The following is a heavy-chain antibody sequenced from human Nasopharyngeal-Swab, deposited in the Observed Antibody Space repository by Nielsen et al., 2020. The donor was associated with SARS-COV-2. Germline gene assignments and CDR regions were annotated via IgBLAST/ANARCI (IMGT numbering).Heavy chain of an antibody. V-gene: IGHV3-64D*06. CDR3: VKARITIFGVVISSYYYYGMDV. CDR1: GGTFSSYA. D-gene: IGHD3-3*01. CDR2: ISSNGGST. Sequence: SCKASGGTFSSYAMHWVRQAPGKGLEYVSAISSNGGSTYYADSVKGRFTISRDNSKNTLYLQMSSLRAEDTAVYYCVKARITIFGVVISSYYYYGMDVWGQGTTVTVSS. J-gene: IGHJ6*02.